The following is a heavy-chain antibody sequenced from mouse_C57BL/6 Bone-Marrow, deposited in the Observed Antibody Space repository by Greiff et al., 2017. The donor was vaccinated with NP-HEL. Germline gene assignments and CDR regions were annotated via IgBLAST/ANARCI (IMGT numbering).Heavy chain of an antibody. Sequence: QVQLQQPGAELVRPGTSVKLSCKASGYTFTSYWMHWVKQRPGQGLEWIGVIDPSDSYTNYNQKFKGKATVTVDTSSSTAYMQLSSLTSEDSAVYDCAVYGSSYWDFDVWGKGTTVTVSS. CDR2: IDPSDSYT. J-gene: IGHJ1*03. CDR3: AVYGSSYWDFDV. V-gene: IGHV1-59*01. D-gene: IGHD1-1*01. CDR1: GYTFTSYW.